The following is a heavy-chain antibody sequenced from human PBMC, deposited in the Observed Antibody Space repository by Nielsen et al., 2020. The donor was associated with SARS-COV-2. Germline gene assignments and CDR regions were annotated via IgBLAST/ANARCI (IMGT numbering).Heavy chain of an antibody. V-gene: IGHV4-31*03. CDR1: GGSIRSGGYY. Sequence: SETLSLTCTVSGGSIRSGGYYWSWIRQRPGKGLEWIGYIYYSGSTYYNPSLKSRVTISVDTSKNQFSLKLSSVTAADTAVYYCARVRSSSSVYYYYYMDVWGKGTTVTVSS. J-gene: IGHJ6*03. D-gene: IGHD6-6*01. CDR2: IYYSGST. CDR3: ARVRSSSSVYYYYYMDV.